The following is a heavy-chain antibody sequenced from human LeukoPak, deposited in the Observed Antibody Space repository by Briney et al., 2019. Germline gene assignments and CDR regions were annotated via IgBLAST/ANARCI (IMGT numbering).Heavy chain of an antibody. D-gene: IGHD2-21*01. Sequence: PGGPLRLSCAASGFTFSSYAMSWVRQAPGKGLEWVSAISGSGGSTYYADSVKGRFTISRDNSKNTLYLQMNSLRAEDTAVYYCAKRGGELLYYFDYWGQGTLVTVSS. J-gene: IGHJ4*02. CDR3: AKRGGELLYYFDY. CDR2: ISGSGGST. V-gene: IGHV3-23*01. CDR1: GFTFSSYA.